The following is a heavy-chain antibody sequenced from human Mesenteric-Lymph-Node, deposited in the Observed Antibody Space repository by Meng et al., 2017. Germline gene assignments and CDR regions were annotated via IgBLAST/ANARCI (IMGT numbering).Heavy chain of an antibody. J-gene: IGHJ6*02. V-gene: IGHV4-34*01. CDR2: INHSGST. Sequence: SETLSLTCAVYGGSFSGYYWSWIRQPPGKGLEWIGEINHSGSTNYNPSLKSRVTISVDTSKNQFSLKLSSVTAADTAVYYCARQGGYSYGFISFYYGMDVWGQGTTVTVSS. CDR3: ARQGGYSYGFISFYYGMDV. CDR1: GGSFSGYY. D-gene: IGHD5-18*01.